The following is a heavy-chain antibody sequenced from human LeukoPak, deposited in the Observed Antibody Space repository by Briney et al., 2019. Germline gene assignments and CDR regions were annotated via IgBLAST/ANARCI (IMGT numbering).Heavy chain of an antibody. CDR2: IKQDGREK. CDR1: GFTFSRYW. Sequence: PGGSLRLSCAASGFTFSRYWMSWVRQAPGKGLEWVANIKQDGREKYYVDSVKGRFTISRDNAKTSLSLQMNSLRAEDTAVYYCARESFAARWDWGQGTLVTVSS. J-gene: IGHJ4*02. V-gene: IGHV3-7*01. D-gene: IGHD6-6*01. CDR3: ARESFAARWD.